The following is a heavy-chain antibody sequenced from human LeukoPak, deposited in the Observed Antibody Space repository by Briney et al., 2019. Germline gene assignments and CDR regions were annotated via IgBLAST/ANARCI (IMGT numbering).Heavy chain of an antibody. CDR3: ARGRRRLYYYYYMDV. CDR1: GGSISSYY. V-gene: IGHV4-59*12. J-gene: IGHJ6*03. CDR2: IYYSGST. Sequence: SETLSLTCTVSGGSISSYYWSWIRQPPGKGLEWIGYIYYSGSTNYNPSLKSRVTISVDTSKNQFSLKLSSVTAADTAVYYCARGRRRLYYYYYMDVWGQGTMVTVSS.